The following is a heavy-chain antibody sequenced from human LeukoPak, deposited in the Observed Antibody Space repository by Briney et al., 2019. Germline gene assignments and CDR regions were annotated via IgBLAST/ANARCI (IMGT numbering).Heavy chain of an antibody. CDR3: ARRALPPAYCGGDCFDAFEI. CDR2: IDPSDSYT. CDR1: GYRFTSYW. D-gene: IGHD2-21*02. V-gene: IGHV5-10-1*01. Sequence: GESLKISCKGSGYRFTSYWISWVRQMPGNGLEWMGRIDPSDSYTNYSPSFQGHVTISADKSISTAYLQWSSLKASDTAMYYCARRALPPAYCGGDCFDAFEIWGQGTMVTVSS. J-gene: IGHJ3*02.